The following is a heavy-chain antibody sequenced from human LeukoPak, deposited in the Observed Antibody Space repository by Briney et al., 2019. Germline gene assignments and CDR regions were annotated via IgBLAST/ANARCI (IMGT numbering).Heavy chain of an antibody. CDR1: GFTFSSYE. V-gene: IGHV3-48*03. Sequence: GGSLRLSCAASGFTFSSYEMNWVRQAPGKGLEGVSYISSSGSTIYYADSVKGRFTISRDNAKKSLYVQMNSGRAEDTSCYYCARDTFNFFDHWGQGTLVTVSS. J-gene: IGHJ4*02. CDR2: ISSSGSTI. CDR3: ARDTFNFFDH.